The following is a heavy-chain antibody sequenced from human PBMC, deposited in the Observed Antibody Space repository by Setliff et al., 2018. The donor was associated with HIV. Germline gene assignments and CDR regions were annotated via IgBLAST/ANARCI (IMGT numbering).Heavy chain of an antibody. Sequence: KPSETLSLTCTVSGDSVSSASYYWSWTRQPPGKGLEWIGYIYYSGTTKYNPSLKSRVTISVDTSKNQFSLKLSSVTAADTAVYYCASEAWTSYRSSSGYYYYYMDVWGKGTTVTVSS. J-gene: IGHJ6*03. D-gene: IGHD6-6*01. CDR2: IYYSGTT. CDR1: GDSVSSASYY. CDR3: ASEAWTSYRSSSGYYYYYMDV. V-gene: IGHV4-61*01.